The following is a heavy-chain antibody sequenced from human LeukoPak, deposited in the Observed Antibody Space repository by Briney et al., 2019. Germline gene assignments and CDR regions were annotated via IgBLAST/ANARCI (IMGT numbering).Heavy chain of an antibody. CDR1: GYTFTSYY. CDR2: INPSGGST. J-gene: IGHJ3*02. D-gene: IGHD1-1*01. Sequence: ASVKVSCKASGYTFTSYYMHWVRQAPGQGLEWMGIINPSGGSTSYAQKFQGRVTMTRDTSTSTVYTELSSLRSEDTAVYYCARGRLLSWYNWNVVDAFDIWGQGTMVTVSS. CDR3: ARGRLLSWYNWNVVDAFDI. V-gene: IGHV1-46*03.